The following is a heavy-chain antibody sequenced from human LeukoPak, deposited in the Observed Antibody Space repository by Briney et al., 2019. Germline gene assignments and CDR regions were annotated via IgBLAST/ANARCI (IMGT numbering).Heavy chain of an antibody. CDR3: ARDEGPRGYSGKGTPGPDY. J-gene: IGHJ4*02. V-gene: IGHV1-8*01. CDR1: GYTFTSYD. D-gene: IGHD5-12*01. CDR2: MNPNSGNT. Sequence: ASVKVSCKASGYTFTSYDINWVRQATGQGLEWMGWMNPNSGNTGYAQKFQGRVTMTRNTSISTAYMELSSLRSEDTAVYYCARDEGPRGYSGKGTPGPDYWGQGTLVTVSS.